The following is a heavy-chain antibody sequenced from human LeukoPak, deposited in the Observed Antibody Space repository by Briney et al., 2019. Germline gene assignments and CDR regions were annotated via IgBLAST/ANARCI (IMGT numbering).Heavy chain of an antibody. J-gene: IGHJ3*02. Sequence: GGSLRLSCAASGFTFSSYWMSWVRQAPGKGLEWVANIKQDGSEKYYVDSVKGRFTISRDNAKNSLYLQMNSLRAEDTAVYYCAGESDYDYVWGSLTGDAFDIWGQGTMVTVSS. D-gene: IGHD3-16*01. CDR2: IKQDGSEK. CDR1: GFTFSSYW. CDR3: AGESDYDYVWGSLTGDAFDI. V-gene: IGHV3-7*01.